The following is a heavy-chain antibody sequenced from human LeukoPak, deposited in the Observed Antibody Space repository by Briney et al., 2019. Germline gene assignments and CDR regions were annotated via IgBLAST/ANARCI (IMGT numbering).Heavy chain of an antibody. CDR2: INHSGST. J-gene: IGHJ4*02. CDR1: GGSFSGYY. V-gene: IGHV4-34*01. CDR3: ARGSGDALDY. D-gene: IGHD7-27*01. Sequence: SETLSLTCAVYGGSFSGYYWSWIRQPPGEGLEWIGEINHSGSTNYNPSLKSRVTISVDTSKNQFSLKLSSVTAADTAVYYCARGSGDALDYWGQGTLVTVSS.